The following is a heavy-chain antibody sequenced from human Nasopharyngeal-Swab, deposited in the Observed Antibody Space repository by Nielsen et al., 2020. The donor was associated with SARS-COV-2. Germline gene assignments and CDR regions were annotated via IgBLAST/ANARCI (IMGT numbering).Heavy chain of an antibody. Sequence: SETLSLTCAVYGGSFSGYYWSWIRQPPGKGLEWIGEINHSGSTNYNPSLKSRVTISVDTSKNQFSLKLSSVTAADTAVYYCARERGRGGIWNYYYYYMDVWGKGTTLTVSS. J-gene: IGHJ6*03. V-gene: IGHV4-34*01. CDR2: INHSGST. D-gene: IGHD3-10*01. CDR3: ARERGRGGIWNYYYYYMDV. CDR1: GGSFSGYY.